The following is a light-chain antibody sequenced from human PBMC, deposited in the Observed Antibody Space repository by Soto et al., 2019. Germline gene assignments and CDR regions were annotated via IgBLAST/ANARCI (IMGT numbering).Light chain of an antibody. CDR1: RSVRNN. J-gene: IGKJ1*01. Sequence: EIGMTLSPATLSVSPGERATLSCRASRSVRNNLAWYQQKPGHAPRLLIHGASNRATGIPDMLSGSGSGTDFTLTISRLEPEDFAVYYCQQYGSSGTFGQGTKVDIK. CDR3: QQYGSSGT. CDR2: GAS. V-gene: IGKV3-20*01.